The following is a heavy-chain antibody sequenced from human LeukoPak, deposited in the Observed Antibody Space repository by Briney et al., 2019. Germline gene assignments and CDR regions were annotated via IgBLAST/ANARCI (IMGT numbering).Heavy chain of an antibody. Sequence: PSETLSLTCTVSGDSMSSFYWDWIRQPAGKGLQWIGHIYTSGVTNYNPSLKSRVTMSVDTSRNQFSLKLNSVTAADTAVYYCAREWTSGDGSGYLYYFDYWGPGTLVTVSS. CDR2: IYTSGVT. J-gene: IGHJ4*02. D-gene: IGHD3-22*01. CDR1: GDSMSSFY. CDR3: AREWTSGDGSGYLYYFDY. V-gene: IGHV4-4*07.